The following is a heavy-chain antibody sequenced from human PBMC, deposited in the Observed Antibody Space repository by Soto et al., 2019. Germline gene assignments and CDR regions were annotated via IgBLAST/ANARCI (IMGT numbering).Heavy chain of an antibody. V-gene: IGHV4-31*03. CDR1: GSSITSGGYY. J-gene: IGHJ4*02. CDR3: ARGAGRGVITKTTTRFYY. Sequence: SETLSLTCTVSGSSITSGGYYWSWLLHHPGKGLEWIGDINYSGDTYYNPSLKSRVTISVGTSKNQFSLKLSSVTAADTAVYYCARGAGRGVITKTTTRFYYCGKGTLVTVYS. D-gene: IGHD3-10*01. CDR2: INYSGDT.